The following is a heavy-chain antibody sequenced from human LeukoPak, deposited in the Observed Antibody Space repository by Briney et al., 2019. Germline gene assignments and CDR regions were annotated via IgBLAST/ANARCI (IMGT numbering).Heavy chain of an antibody. J-gene: IGHJ4*02. D-gene: IGHD3-22*01. V-gene: IGHV3-7*05. Sequence: GGSLRLSCAASVFTFSIYWMSWVRQAPGKGLECVANIKQAGSEKYYVDSVKGRFTISRDNAKNSLYLQMNSWRAEDTGVYYCARFRYYDSSGYYYYFDYWGQGTLVTVSS. CDR2: IKQAGSEK. CDR3: ARFRYYDSSGYYYYFDY. CDR1: VFTFSIYW.